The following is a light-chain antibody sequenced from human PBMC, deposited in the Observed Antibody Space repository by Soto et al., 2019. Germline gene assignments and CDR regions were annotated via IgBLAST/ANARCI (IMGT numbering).Light chain of an antibody. Sequence: QSVLTQPPSVSAAPGQKVTISCSGSSSNIGNNYASWYQQLPGTAPKLLIYDNNKRPSGIPDRCSGSKSGTSATLGITGLQTGDESDYYCGTWDSSLSVVVFGGGTKLTVL. CDR1: SSNIGNNY. J-gene: IGLJ2*01. CDR2: DNN. CDR3: GTWDSSLSVVV. V-gene: IGLV1-51*01.